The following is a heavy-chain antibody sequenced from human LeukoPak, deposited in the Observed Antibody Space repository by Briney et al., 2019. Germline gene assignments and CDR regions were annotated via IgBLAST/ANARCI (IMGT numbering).Heavy chain of an antibody. Sequence: GGSLRLSCAASGFTFSSYAMHWVRQAPGMGLEWVAVISYDGSNKYYADSVKGRFTISRDNSKNTLYLQMNSLRAEDTAVYYCAREGSPLLWFGELLSLYYYGMDVWGQGTTVTVSS. CDR1: GFTFSSYA. D-gene: IGHD3-10*01. CDR2: ISYDGSNK. J-gene: IGHJ6*02. V-gene: IGHV3-30*04. CDR3: AREGSPLLWFGELLSLYYYGMDV.